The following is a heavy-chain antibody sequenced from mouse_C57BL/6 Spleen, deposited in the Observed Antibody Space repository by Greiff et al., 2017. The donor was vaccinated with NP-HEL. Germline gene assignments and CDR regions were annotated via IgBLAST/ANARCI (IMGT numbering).Heavy chain of an antibody. CDR1: GFTFSSYG. CDR3: ARYYDYYAMDY. CDR2: ISNGGSYT. Sequence: EVKLVESGGDLVKPGGSLKLSCAASGFTFSSYGMSWVRQTPDKRLEWVATISNGGSYTYYPDSVKGRFTISRDNAKNTLYLQMSSLKSEDTAMYYCARYYDYYAMDYWGQGTSVTVSS. D-gene: IGHD1-1*02. J-gene: IGHJ4*01. V-gene: IGHV5-6*02.